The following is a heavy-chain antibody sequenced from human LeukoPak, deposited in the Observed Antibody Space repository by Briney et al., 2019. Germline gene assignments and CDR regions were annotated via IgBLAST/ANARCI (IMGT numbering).Heavy chain of an antibody. CDR3: VRGTGY. CDR1: GHPFNTHV. J-gene: IGHJ4*02. V-gene: IGHV3-64D*06. CDR2: ISSNGDKT. Sequence: GGSLRLSCSLSGHPFNTHVMHWVRHAPGKGVEYVSAISSNGDKTYYADSVKGRFTISRDNSKNTLYLQMSSLRADDTAVYYCVRGTGYWGQGTLVTV.